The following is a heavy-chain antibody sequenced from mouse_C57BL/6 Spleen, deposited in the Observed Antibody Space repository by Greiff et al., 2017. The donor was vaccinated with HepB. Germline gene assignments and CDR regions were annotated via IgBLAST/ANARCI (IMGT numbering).Heavy chain of an antibody. Sequence: VQLQESGAELARPGASVKMSCKASGYTFTSYTMHWVKQRPGQGLEWIGYINPSSGYTKYNQKFKDKATLTADKSSSTAYMQLSSLTSEDSAVYYCARGAEYFDVWGTGTTVTVSS. V-gene: IGHV1-4*01. D-gene: IGHD3-3*01. CDR2: INPSSGYT. CDR3: ARGAEYFDV. CDR1: GYTFTSYT. J-gene: IGHJ1*03.